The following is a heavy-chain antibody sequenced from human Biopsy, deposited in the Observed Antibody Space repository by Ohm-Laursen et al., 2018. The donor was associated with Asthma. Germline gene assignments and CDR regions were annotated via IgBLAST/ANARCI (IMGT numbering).Heavy chain of an antibody. CDR1: GGTFNTYV. CDR3: ARKAGSCISRTCYSLDF. CDR2: INSVFGTT. Sequence: VSSVKVSCKSLGGTFNTYVIGWVRQAPGQGLEWMGGINSVFGTTTYPQKFQDRVTITADDSTSTVYMELSSLRPGDTAVYYCARKAGSCISRTCYSLDFWGQGTLVTVSS. D-gene: IGHD2-2*01. V-gene: IGHV1-69*01. J-gene: IGHJ4*02.